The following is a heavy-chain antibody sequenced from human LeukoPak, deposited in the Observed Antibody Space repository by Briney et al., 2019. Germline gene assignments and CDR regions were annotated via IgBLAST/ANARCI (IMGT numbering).Heavy chain of an antibody. D-gene: IGHD1-26*01. Sequence: ASVKVSCKASGYTFTDFYMLWVRQAPGQGLEWMGWINPNSGGTDYAQKFQGRVTMTRDTSTSTAYMELSRLTSDDTAVYHCARGHGRYYYYMDVWGKGTTVTVSS. CDR2: INPNSGGT. CDR3: ARGHGRYYYYMDV. V-gene: IGHV1-2*02. CDR1: GYTFTDFY. J-gene: IGHJ6*03.